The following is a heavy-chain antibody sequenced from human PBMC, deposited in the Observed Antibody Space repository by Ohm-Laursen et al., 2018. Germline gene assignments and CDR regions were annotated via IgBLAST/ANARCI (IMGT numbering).Heavy chain of an antibody. D-gene: IGHD4-17*01. CDR3: ARLYGDYGGDWFDP. V-gene: IGHV3-66*04. Sequence: GSLRLSCTASGFTFSTYAMSWVRQAPGKGLEWVSVIYSGGSTYYADSVKGRFTISRDNSKNTLYLQMNSLRAEDTAAYYCARLYGDYGGDWFDPWGQGTLVTVSS. CDR1: GFTFSTYA. J-gene: IGHJ5*02. CDR2: IYSGGST.